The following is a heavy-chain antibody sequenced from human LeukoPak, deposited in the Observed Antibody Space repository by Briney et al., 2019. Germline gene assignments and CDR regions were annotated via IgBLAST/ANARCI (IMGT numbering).Heavy chain of an antibody. J-gene: IGHJ4*02. CDR1: GFTFNTYG. Sequence: GGSLRLSCAASGFTFNTYGMNWVRQAPGKGLEWVSYISSSSSAIYYADSVKGRFTISRDTAKNSLYLQMNSLRAEDTAVYYCARGRSGSYEQEIDYWGQGTLVTVSS. V-gene: IGHV3-48*01. CDR2: ISSSSSAI. CDR3: ARGRSGSYEQEIDY. D-gene: IGHD1-26*01.